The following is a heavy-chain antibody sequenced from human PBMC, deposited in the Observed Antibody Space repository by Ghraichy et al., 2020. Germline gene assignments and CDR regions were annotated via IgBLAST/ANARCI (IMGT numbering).Heavy chain of an antibody. Sequence: SQTLSLTCTVSGGSISNYYWSWIRQPPGKGLEWIGYIYYSGSTNYNPSLKSRVTISVDTSKNQFSLKLSSVTAADTAVYYCARSHGYPEGDWFDPWGQGTLVTVSS. D-gene: IGHD5-18*01. CDR1: GGSISNYY. CDR3: ARSHGYPEGDWFDP. CDR2: IYYSGST. J-gene: IGHJ5*02. V-gene: IGHV4-59*01.